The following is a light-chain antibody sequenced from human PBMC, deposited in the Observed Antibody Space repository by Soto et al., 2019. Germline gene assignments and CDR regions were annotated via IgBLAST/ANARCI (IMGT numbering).Light chain of an antibody. V-gene: IGKV1-5*03. CDR1: QSIDNW. CDR3: QQYNSYSEYT. Sequence: DIQMTQSPSSLSASVGDRVTITCRASQSIDNWLAWYQQKPGKAPKLLIFRASTLTSGVPSRFSGSGSGTQFTLTSSSLQPDDFATYYCQQYNSYSEYTFGQGTKLEIK. J-gene: IGKJ2*01. CDR2: RAS.